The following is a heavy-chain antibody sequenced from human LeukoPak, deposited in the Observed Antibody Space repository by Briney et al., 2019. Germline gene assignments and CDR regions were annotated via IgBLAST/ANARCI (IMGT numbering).Heavy chain of an antibody. CDR2: IHSDGRT. D-gene: IGHD3-10*01. CDR1: GFSFSSYW. CDR3: AREGYYGSPRPLDY. V-gene: IGHV3-53*01. J-gene: IGHJ4*02. Sequence: PGGSLRLSCAASGFSFSSYWMYWVRQGPGKGLVWVSVIHSDGRTYYAVSVKGRFTISRDNSKNTLYLQMNSLRAEDTALYYCAREGYYGSPRPLDYWGQGALVTVSS.